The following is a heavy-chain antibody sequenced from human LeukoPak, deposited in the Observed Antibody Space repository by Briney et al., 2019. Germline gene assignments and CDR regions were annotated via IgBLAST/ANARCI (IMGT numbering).Heavy chain of an antibody. CDR3: AISIPYYDFWSGYSQPGAFDI. Sequence: PSETLSLXCAVSGGSISSYYWSWIRQPPGKELEWIGYIYYSGSTNYNPSLKSRVTISVDTSKNQFSLKLSSVTAADTAVYYCAISIPYYDFWSGYSQPGAFDIWGQGTMVTVSS. CDR2: IYYSGST. V-gene: IGHV4-59*01. CDR1: GGSISSYY. J-gene: IGHJ3*02. D-gene: IGHD3-3*01.